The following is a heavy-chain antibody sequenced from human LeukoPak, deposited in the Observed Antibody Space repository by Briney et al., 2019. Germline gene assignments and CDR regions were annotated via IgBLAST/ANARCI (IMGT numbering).Heavy chain of an antibody. D-gene: IGHD4-17*01. CDR1: RFTFSTYE. V-gene: IGHV3-48*03. CDR2: IDSSAGTV. J-gene: IGHJ4*02. CDR3: ARDADYGVYHDM. Sequence: GGSLRLSCAASRFTFSTYEMTWVRQAPGKGLEWVSYIDSSAGTVHYGDSVKGRFTISRDNTKNSLYLQMHSLRAEDTAIYYCARDADYGVYHDMWGQGTLVTVAA.